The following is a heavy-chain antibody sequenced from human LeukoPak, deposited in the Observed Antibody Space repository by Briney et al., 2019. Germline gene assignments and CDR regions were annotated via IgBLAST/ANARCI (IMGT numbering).Heavy chain of an antibody. CDR2: ISAYNGNT. CDR3: ARGAANYDILTGLFDY. J-gene: IGHJ4*02. Sequence: VASVKVSCKASGYTFTSYGIGWVRQAPGQGLEWMGWISAYNGNTNYAQKLQGRVTMTTDTSTSTAYMELRSLRSDDTAVYYCARGAANYDILTGLFDYWGQGTLVTVSS. CDR1: GYTFTSYG. V-gene: IGHV1-18*04. D-gene: IGHD3-9*01.